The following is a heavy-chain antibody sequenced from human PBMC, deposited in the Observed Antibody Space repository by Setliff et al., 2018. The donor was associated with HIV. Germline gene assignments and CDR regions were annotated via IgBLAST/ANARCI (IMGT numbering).Heavy chain of an antibody. J-gene: IGHJ1*01. CDR3: ARGTDFWSGPSSGYFQH. D-gene: IGHD3-3*01. V-gene: IGHV1-2*02. CDR2: INPNSGGT. Sequence: GASVKVSCKAYGYTFAAYYMHWVRQAPGQGLEWMGWINPNSGGTNYAQKFRGRVTMTRDTSINTAHMYLSSLRSDDTAIYFCARGTDFWSGPSSGYFQHWGQGTLVTVSS. CDR1: GYTFAAYY.